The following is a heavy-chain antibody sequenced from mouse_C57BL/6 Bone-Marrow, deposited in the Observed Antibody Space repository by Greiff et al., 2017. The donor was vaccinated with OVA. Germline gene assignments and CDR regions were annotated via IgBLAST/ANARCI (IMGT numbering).Heavy chain of an antibody. V-gene: IGHV14-3*01. CDR2: IDPANGNT. CDR1: GFNIKNTY. Sequence: VQLQQSVAELVRPGASVKLSCTASGFNIKNTYMHWVKQRPEQGLEWIGRIDPANGNTKYAPKFQGKATITADTSSNTAYLQLSSLTSEDTALYYCAVYDYDGENAMDYWGQGTSVTVSS. J-gene: IGHJ4*01. D-gene: IGHD2-4*01. CDR3: AVYDYDGENAMDY.